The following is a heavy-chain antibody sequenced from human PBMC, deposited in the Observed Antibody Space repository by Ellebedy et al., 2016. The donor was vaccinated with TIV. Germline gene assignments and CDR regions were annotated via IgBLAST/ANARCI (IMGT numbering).Heavy chain of an antibody. Sequence: ASVKVSCXASGYDFSIYGISWVRQAPGQGLEWVGWITVSSSKTDYAQKFQDRVTMTTDTVTRTAYLELKSLKSDDTAVYYCARTDLQSDYWGQGTLVTVSS. D-gene: IGHD5-24*01. J-gene: IGHJ4*02. CDR1: GYDFSIYG. CDR3: ARTDLQSDY. CDR2: ITVSSSKT. V-gene: IGHV1-18*04.